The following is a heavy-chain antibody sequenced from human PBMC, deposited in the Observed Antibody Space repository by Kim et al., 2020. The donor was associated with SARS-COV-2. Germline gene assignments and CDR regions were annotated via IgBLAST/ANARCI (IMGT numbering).Heavy chain of an antibody. J-gene: IGHJ4*02. V-gene: IGHV4-59*01. CDR3: ARAGAAPYYYFDY. CDR2: IYYSGST. CDR1: GGSISSYY. Sequence: SESLSLTCTVSGGSISSYYWSWIRQPPGKGLEWIGYIYYSGSTNYNPSPKSRVTISVDTSKNQFSLKLISVTAADTAVYYCARAGAAPYYYFDYWGQGTLVTVSS. D-gene: IGHD6-13*01.